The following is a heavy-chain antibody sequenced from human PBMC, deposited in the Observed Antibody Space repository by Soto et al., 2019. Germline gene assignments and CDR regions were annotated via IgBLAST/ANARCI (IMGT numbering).Heavy chain of an antibody. Sequence: EVQLVESGGGLVKPGGSLRLSCAASGFTFSNAWMSWVRQAPGKGLEWXXRIXSKTDGGTTDYAAPVKGRFTISRDDSKXTLXXXXXXXXXXXXXXXXXXXXXXXXXXXXXXYYMDVWGKGTTVTVSS. J-gene: IGHJ6*03. CDR3: XXXXXXXXXXXXXYYMDV. CDR2: IXSKTDGGTT. CDR1: GFTFSNAW. V-gene: IGHV3-15*01.